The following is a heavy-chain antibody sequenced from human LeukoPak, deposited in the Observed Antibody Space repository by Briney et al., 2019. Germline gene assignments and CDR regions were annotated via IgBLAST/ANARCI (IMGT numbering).Heavy chain of an antibody. Sequence: ASVTVSCKASGNTFTGQYMHWVRQAPGQGLEWMGWINPNSGGTNYAQKFQGRVTMTRDTSISTAYMELSRLRSDDTAVYYCARDLGSSGSYHYWGQGTLVTVSS. J-gene: IGHJ4*02. CDR3: ARDLGSSGSYHY. CDR2: INPNSGGT. V-gene: IGHV1-2*02. CDR1: GNTFTGQY. D-gene: IGHD3-10*01.